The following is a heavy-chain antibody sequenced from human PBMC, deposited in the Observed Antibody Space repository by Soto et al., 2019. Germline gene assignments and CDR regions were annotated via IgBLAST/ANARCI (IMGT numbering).Heavy chain of an antibody. V-gene: IGHV3-30-3*01. Sequence: HPGGSLRLSCAASGFTFSSYAMHWVRQAPGKGLEWVAVISYDGSNKYYADSVKGRFTISRDNSKNTLYLQMNSLRAEDTAVYYCASRPSHYYYGMDVWGQGTTVTVSS. J-gene: IGHJ6*02. CDR3: ASRPSHYYYGMDV. CDR1: GFTFSSYA. CDR2: ISYDGSNK.